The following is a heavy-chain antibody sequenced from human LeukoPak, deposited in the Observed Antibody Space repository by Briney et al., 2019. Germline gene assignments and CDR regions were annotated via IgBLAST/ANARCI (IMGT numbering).Heavy chain of an antibody. CDR3: ASSSSGWSQFDY. V-gene: IGHV1-46*01. J-gene: IGHJ4*02. CDR2: INPSGGST. Sequence: ASVKVSCKASGYTFTSYYMHWVRQAPGQGLEWMGIINPSGGSTSYAQEFQGRVTMTRDTSTSTVYMELSSLRSEDTAVYYCASSSSGWSQFDYWGQGTLVTVSS. CDR1: GYTFTSYY. D-gene: IGHD6-19*01.